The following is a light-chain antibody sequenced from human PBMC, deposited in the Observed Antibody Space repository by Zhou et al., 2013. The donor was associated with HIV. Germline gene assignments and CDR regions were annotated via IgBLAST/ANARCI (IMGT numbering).Light chain of an antibody. CDR2: GAS. V-gene: IGKV3D-20*02. CDR1: QSMSSSY. CDR3: QQRSSWYT. J-gene: IGKJ2*01. Sequence: EIVLTQSPGTLSLSPGERATLSCRASQSMSSSYLAWYQQKRGQAPRLLIYGASSRATGIPDRFSGSGSGTDFTLTISSLEPEDFAVYYCQQRSSWYTFGQGTKLEIK.